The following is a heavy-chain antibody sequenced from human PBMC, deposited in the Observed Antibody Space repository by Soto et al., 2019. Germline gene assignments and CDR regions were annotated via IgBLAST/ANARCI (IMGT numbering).Heavy chain of an antibody. J-gene: IGHJ4*01. Sequence: EVHLLESGGGLVQPGRSLRLSCAASGFTFSNFPMSWVRQAPGRGLEWVSAISGSGGLTFYTDSVKGRFTISKDNSKNTLRLRMISLRTEDTAIFYCGAVARGGGCGVNDFDFWGQGTLVTVSS. D-gene: IGHD2-15*01. CDR2: ISGSGGLT. V-gene: IGHV3-23*01. CDR3: GAVARGGGCGVNDFDF. CDR1: GFTFSNFP.